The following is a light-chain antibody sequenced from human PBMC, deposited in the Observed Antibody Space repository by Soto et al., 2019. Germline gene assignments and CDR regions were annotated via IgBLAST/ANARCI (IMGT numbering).Light chain of an antibody. J-gene: IGKJ5*01. CDR1: QSVGSY. Sequence: EIVLTQSPATLSLSPGARATLSCRASQSVGSYLAWYQQKPGQAPRLLLYDASNRATGIPARFSGSGSGTDFTLTISSLEPEDFAVYYCQQRSNWPTITFGQGTRLEIK. CDR2: DAS. CDR3: QQRSNWPTIT. V-gene: IGKV3-11*01.